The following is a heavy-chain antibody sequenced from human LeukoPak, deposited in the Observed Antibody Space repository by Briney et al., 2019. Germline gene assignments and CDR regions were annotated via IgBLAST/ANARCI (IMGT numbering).Heavy chain of an antibody. CDR1: GYTFTNHF. CDR2: INPSGGST. Sequence: ASVKVSCKASGYTFTNHFIHWVRQAPGEGLVWMGLINPSGGSTSYAHHYQGRVIMNRDTSTSSVYMELSSLRSEDTAVYYCARDGLHNWNDLYFDYWGQGTLVTVSS. CDR3: ARDGLHNWNDLYFDY. D-gene: IGHD1-20*01. V-gene: IGHV1-46*01. J-gene: IGHJ4*02.